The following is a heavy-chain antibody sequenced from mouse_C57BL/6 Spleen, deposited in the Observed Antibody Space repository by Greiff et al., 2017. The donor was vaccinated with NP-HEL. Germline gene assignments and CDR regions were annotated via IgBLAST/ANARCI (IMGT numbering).Heavy chain of an antibody. J-gene: IGHJ2*01. CDR3: ARSDSSGSLYYFGY. CDR2: IHPNSGST. D-gene: IGHD3-2*02. Sequence: VQLQQSGAELVKPGASVKLSCKASGYTFTSYWMHWVKQRPGQGLEWIGMIHPNSGSTNYNEKFKSKATLTVDKSSSTAYMQLSSLTSEDSAGYYCARSDSSGSLYYFGYWGKGTTLTVSS. CDR1: GYTFTSYW. V-gene: IGHV1-64*01.